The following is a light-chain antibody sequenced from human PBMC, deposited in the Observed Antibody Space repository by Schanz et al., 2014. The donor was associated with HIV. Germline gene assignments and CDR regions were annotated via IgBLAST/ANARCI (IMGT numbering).Light chain of an antibody. Sequence: QSALTQPPSASGSPGQSVTISCTGTSSDIGGHNYVSWYQQHPGKAPQLMIYEVTKRPSGVSNRFSGSKSGNTASLTIYDLQREDEADYYCSSLSTSGAPLFGTGTKLTVL. CDR1: SSDIGGHNY. CDR3: SSLSTSGAPL. V-gene: IGLV2-14*01. J-gene: IGLJ1*01. CDR2: EVT.